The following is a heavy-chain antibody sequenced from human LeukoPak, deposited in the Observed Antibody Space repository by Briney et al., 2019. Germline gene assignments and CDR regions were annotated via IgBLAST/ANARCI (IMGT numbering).Heavy chain of an antibody. CDR2: ISISSTTI. J-gene: IGHJ3*01. Sequence: PGGSLRLSCEPSGFSFSTYSMNWVRQAPGKGLEWLSYISISSTTIYYADSVKGRFTISRDNSKNSLYLQMNNLRDDDTAVYYCARDQGMVNDAFDVWGQGTLVTVSS. CDR1: GFSFSTYS. V-gene: IGHV3-48*02. D-gene: IGHD4/OR15-4a*01. CDR3: ARDQGMVNDAFDV.